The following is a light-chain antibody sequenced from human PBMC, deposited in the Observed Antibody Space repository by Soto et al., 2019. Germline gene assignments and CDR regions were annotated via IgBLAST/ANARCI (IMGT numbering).Light chain of an antibody. CDR2: DVS. Sequence: QSALTQPASVSGSPGQSITISCTGTSSDVGGYNYVSWYQQHPGKAPKLMIYDVSNRPSGVSNRFSGSKSGNTASLTISGLQAWAEAAYYISSYTSSSTLYVFGTGTKLTVL. V-gene: IGLV2-14*01. CDR3: SSYTSSSTLYV. J-gene: IGLJ1*01. CDR1: SSDVGGYNY.